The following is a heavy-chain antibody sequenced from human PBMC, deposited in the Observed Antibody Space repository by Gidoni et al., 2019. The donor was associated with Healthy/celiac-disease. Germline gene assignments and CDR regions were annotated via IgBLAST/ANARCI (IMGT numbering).Heavy chain of an antibody. CDR2: INTNTGNP. D-gene: IGHD6-13*01. CDR3: ARDLTRYSRRGYFDY. Sequence: QVQLVQSGSELKKPGASVKFSCKASGYTFTSYAMNWVRQAPGQGLEWMGWINTNTGNPTYAQGLTGRFVFSVDTSVSTEYLQISSIKAEDTAVYYCARDLTRYSRRGYFDYWGQGTLVTVSS. J-gene: IGHJ4*02. V-gene: IGHV7-4-1*02. CDR1: GYTFTSYA.